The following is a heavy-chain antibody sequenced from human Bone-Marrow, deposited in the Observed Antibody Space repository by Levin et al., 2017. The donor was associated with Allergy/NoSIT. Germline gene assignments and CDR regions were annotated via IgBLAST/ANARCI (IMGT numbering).Heavy chain of an antibody. D-gene: IGHD6-13*01. Sequence: GGSLRLSCAASGFTFSNAWMSWARQAPGKGLEWVGRIKSKTDGGTTDYAAPVKGRFTISRDDSKNTLYLQMNSLKTEDTAVYYCTTGAIAAAGTGYYYYMDVWGKGTTVTVSS. V-gene: IGHV3-15*01. CDR1: GFTFSNAW. J-gene: IGHJ6*03. CDR3: TTGAIAAAGTGYYYYMDV. CDR2: IKSKTDGGTT.